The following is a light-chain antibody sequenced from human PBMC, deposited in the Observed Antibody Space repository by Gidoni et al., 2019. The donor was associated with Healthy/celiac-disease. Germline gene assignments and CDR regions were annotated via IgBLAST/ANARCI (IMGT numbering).Light chain of an antibody. CDR1: QSVSSSY. J-gene: IGKJ1*01. Sequence: EIVLTQSPGTLSLSPGERANLSSRASQSVSSSYLAWYQQKPGQAPRLLIYGASSRATGIPDRFSGSGSGTDFTLTISRPEPEDFAVYYCQQYGSSLSWTFGQGTKVEIK. V-gene: IGKV3-20*01. CDR2: GAS. CDR3: QQYGSSLSWT.